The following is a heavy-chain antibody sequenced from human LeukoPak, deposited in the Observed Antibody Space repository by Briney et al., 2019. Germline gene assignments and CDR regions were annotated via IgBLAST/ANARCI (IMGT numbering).Heavy chain of an antibody. V-gene: IGHV4-30-4*08. CDR1: GGSISSGDYY. J-gene: IGHJ5*02. CDR3: ARDRLSARYNWFDP. Sequence: SGTLSLTCTVSGGSISSGDYYWSWIRQPPGKGLEWIVYIYYSGSTYYNPSLKSRVTISVDTSKNQFSLKLSSVTAADTAVYYCARDRLSARYNWFDPWGQGTLVTVSS. CDR2: IYYSGST.